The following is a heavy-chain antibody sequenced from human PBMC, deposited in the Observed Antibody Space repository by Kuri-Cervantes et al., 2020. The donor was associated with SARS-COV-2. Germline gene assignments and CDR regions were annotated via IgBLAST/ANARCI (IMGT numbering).Heavy chain of an antibody. CDR1: GGTFSSYA. CDR3: ASSIAAAGWDAFDI. CDR2: IIPIFGTA. J-gene: IGHJ3*02. Sequence: SVKVSCKASGGTFSSYAISWVRQAPGQGLEWMGGIIPIFGTANYAQKFQGRVTITTDESTSTAYMELSSLRSEDTAVYYCASSIAAAGWDAFDIWGQGTMVTVSS. D-gene: IGHD6-13*01. V-gene: IGHV1-69*05.